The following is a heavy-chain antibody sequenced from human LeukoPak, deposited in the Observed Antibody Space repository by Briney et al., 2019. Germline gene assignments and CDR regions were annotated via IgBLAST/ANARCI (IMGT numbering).Heavy chain of an antibody. V-gene: IGHV5-51*01. CDR3: ARRGYSYSDFDF. D-gene: IGHD5-18*01. Sequence: GESLKISCKGSGYSFTTYCIGWVRQMPGKGLDWMGIIYPGDSDTRYSPSFRGQVTISADKSINTAYLQWSGLKASDTAMYYCARRGYSYSDFDFWGQGTLVTVSS. CDR1: GYSFTTYC. CDR2: IYPGDSDT. J-gene: IGHJ4*02.